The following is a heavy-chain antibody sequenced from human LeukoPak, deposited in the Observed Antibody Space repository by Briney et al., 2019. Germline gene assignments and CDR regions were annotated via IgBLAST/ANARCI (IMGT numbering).Heavy chain of an antibody. V-gene: IGHV1-24*01. CDR2: FDPEDGET. CDR3: ATKTYYYDSSGYFSLPDY. J-gene: IGHJ4*02. Sequence: ASVKVSCKVSGYTLTELSMHWVRQAPGKGLEWIGGFDPEDGETIYAQKFQSRVTMTEDTSTDTAYMELSSLRSEDTAVYYCATKTYYYDSSGYFSLPDYWGQGTLVTVSS. D-gene: IGHD3-22*01. CDR1: GYTLTELS.